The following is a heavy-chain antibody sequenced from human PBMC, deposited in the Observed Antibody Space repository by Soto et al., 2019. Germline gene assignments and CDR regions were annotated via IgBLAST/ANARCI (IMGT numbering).Heavy chain of an antibody. CDR2: IKSKNDGGAR. V-gene: IGHV3-15*01. D-gene: IGHD1-1*01. J-gene: IGHJ4*02. CDR3: VEGWNDF. CDR1: GFMFSSAW. Sequence: VQVVESGGDLVEPGGSLRLSCVTSGFMFSSAWMSWVRQGPGKGLEWVARIKSKNDGGARDYAAPVNGRFSISRDDSKSTVYLQMNSLRVEDTALYYCVEGWNDFWGQGTLVTVSS.